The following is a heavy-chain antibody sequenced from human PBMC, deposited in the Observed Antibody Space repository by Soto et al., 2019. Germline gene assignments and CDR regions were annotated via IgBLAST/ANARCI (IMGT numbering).Heavy chain of an antibody. Sequence: QVQLVESGGGVVQPGRSLRLSCAASGFTFSNSLMHWVRQAPGKGLEWVAVIWEDGSEEYYADSVEGRFTISRDNSRNTLSLQMPSLRVDDMAVYYCARQTKSSVFGLDSWGQGTLVTVSS. V-gene: IGHV3-33*01. CDR2: IWEDGSEE. J-gene: IGHJ4*02. CDR1: GFTFSNSL. D-gene: IGHD3-10*02. CDR3: ARQTKSSVFGLDS.